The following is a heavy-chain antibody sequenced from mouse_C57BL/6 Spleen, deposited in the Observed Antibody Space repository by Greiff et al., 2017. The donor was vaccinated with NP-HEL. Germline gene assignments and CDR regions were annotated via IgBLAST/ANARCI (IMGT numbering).Heavy chain of an antibody. CDR3: ARHLNWPGDWYFDV. V-gene: IGHV5-6*01. D-gene: IGHD4-1*01. J-gene: IGHJ1*03. CDR1: GFTFSSYG. Sequence: EVNVVESGGDLVKPGGSLKLSCAASGFTFSSYGMSWVRQTPDKRLEWVATISSGGSYTYYPDGVKGRFTISRDNAKNTLYLQMSSLKSEDTAMYYCARHLNWPGDWYFDVWGTGTTVTVSS. CDR2: ISSGGSYT.